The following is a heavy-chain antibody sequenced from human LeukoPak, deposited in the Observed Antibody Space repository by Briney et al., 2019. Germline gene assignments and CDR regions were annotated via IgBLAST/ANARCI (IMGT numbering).Heavy chain of an antibody. CDR1: GFTFSSYG. CDR2: IWYDGSNK. J-gene: IGHJ6*02. V-gene: IGHV3-33*01. D-gene: IGHD1-14*01. CDR3: AREEDTGHYYYYGMDA. Sequence: GGSLRLSCAASGFTFSSYGMHWVRQAPGKGLEWVAVIWYDGSNKYYADSVKGRFTISRDNSKNALYLQMNRLRAEDTAAYYCAREEDTGHYYYYGMDAWGQGTTVTVSS.